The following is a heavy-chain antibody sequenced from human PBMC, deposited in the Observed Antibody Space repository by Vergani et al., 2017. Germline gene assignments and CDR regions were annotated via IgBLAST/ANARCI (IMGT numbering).Heavy chain of an antibody. CDR1: GLTFSSNY. CDR2: IYSGDNT. Sequence: EVQLVESGGGLVQPGGSLRLSCAASGLTFSSNYMRWVRQAPGKGLEWVSIIYSGDNTYYVDSVKGGFTISRHSSKNTLFLQMNSLRAEDTAVYYCARDNSGYDYYYGTDVWGQGTTVTVSS. D-gene: IGHD5-12*01. V-gene: IGHV3-53*04. J-gene: IGHJ6*02. CDR3: ARDNSGYDYYYGTDV.